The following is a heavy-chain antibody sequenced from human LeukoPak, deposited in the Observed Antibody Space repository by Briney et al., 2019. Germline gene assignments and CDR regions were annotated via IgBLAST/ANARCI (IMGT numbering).Heavy chain of an antibody. D-gene: IGHD6-19*01. V-gene: IGHV3-21*01. Sequence: GGSLRLSCAASGFTFSTYSMSWVRQAPGKGLEWVSSISASRRTYFADSLKGRFTISRDNAENSLYLQMNNLRAEDTAVYFCARDSSGWSRDYWGQGTLVTVSS. CDR2: ISASRRT. CDR1: GFTFSTYS. J-gene: IGHJ4*02. CDR3: ARDSSGWSRDY.